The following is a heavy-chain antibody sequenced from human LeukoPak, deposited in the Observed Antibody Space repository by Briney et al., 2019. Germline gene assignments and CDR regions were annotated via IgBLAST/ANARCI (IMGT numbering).Heavy chain of an antibody. Sequence: SQTLSLTCAVSGGSINSGGYSWSWIRQPPGKGPEWIGYIYHGGSTHYNSSLKSRVTISVDKSKNQFSLNLYSVTAADTAVYYCARVAFYGAIPDDIWGQGTMVTVSS. CDR1: GGSINSGGYS. CDR3: ARVAFYGAIPDDI. V-gene: IGHV4-30-2*01. D-gene: IGHD2-21*01. CDR2: IYHGGST. J-gene: IGHJ3*02.